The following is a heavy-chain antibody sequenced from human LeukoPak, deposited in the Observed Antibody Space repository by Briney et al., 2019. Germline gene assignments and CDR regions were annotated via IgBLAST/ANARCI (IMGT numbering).Heavy chain of an antibody. V-gene: IGHV3-30*01. D-gene: IGHD5-12*01. CDR3: ARDLANSGYDLFDY. CDR1: GFTFSSYA. J-gene: IGHJ4*02. CDR2: ISYDGSNK. Sequence: GGSLRLSCAASGFTFSSYAMHWVRQAPGKGLEWVAVISYDGSNKYYADSVKGRFTISRDNSKNTLYLQMNSRRAEDTAVYYCARDLANSGYDLFDYWGQGTLVTVSS.